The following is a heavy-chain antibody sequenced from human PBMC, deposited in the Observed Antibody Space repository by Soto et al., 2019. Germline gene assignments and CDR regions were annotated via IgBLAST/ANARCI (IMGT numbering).Heavy chain of an antibody. Sequence: GGSLRLSCAASGFTFSSYWMSWVRQAPGKGLEWVANVKQDGSATYYVDSVRGRFTISRDNAKNSLYLQMNSLRAEDTAVYYCATSAAAPGNYWGQGTLVTVSS. J-gene: IGHJ4*02. V-gene: IGHV3-7*01. D-gene: IGHD6-13*01. CDR2: VKQDGSAT. CDR3: ATSAAAPGNY. CDR1: GFTFSSYW.